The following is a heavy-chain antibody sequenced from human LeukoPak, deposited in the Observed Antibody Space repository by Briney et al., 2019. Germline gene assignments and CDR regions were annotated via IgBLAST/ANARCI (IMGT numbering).Heavy chain of an antibody. CDR1: AFTFSKYS. CDR3: ATTSSLPDYFHY. CDR2: IKEDGSAQ. V-gene: IGHV3-7*01. D-gene: IGHD2-2*01. Sequence: GGSLRLSCGASAFTFSKYSMTWVRQGPGRRLEWVATIKEDGSAQDYVDSVKGRFTISRDNAKKLVSLQMNSLRAEDTAVYYCATTSSLPDYFHYWGQGILVTVSS. J-gene: IGHJ4*02.